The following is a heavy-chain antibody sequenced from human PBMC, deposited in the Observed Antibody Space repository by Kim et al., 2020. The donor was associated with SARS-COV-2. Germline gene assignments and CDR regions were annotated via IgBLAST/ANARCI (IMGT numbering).Heavy chain of an antibody. Sequence: ASVKVSCKASGYTFTSYGISWVRQAPGQGLEWMGWISAYNGNTNYAQKLQGRVTMTTDTSTSTAYMELRSLRSDDTAVYYCARDGTWGVTIFGVVIIPPYGMDVWGQGTTVTVSS. CDR3: ARDGTWGVTIFGVVIIPPYGMDV. D-gene: IGHD3-3*01. J-gene: IGHJ6*02. V-gene: IGHV1-18*01. CDR1: GYTFTSYG. CDR2: ISAYNGNT.